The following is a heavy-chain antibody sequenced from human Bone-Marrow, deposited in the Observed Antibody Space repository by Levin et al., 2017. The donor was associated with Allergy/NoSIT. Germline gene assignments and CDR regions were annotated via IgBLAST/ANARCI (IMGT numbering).Heavy chain of an antibody. CDR1: GYTFTGYY. Sequence: ASVKVSCKASGYTFTGYYMHWVRQAPGQGLEWMGWINPNSGGTNYAQKFQGRVTMTRDTSISTAYMELSRLRSDDTAVYYCARDRITIFGVAITPYGMDVWGQGTTVTVSS. CDR3: ARDRITIFGVAITPYGMDV. J-gene: IGHJ6*02. V-gene: IGHV1-2*02. D-gene: IGHD3-3*01. CDR2: INPNSGGT.